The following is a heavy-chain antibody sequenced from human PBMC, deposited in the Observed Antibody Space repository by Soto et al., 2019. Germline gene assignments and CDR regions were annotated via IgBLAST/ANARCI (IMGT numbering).Heavy chain of an antibody. D-gene: IGHD3-10*01. V-gene: IGHV4-39*01. CDR3: ARQYYFGSGYYDMLTGFKTYYFDT. CDR1: GCSISSSSYY. CDR2: IYYSGNT. J-gene: IGHJ4*02. Sequence: SDTLSLTCTVSGCSISSSSYYWCWIRQPPGKGLEWIGSIYYSGNTYYNPSLKSRVTISVDTAKNQFSLKLSSVTAADTAVYYCARQYYFGSGYYDMLTGFKTYYFDTWGQGILVTVSS.